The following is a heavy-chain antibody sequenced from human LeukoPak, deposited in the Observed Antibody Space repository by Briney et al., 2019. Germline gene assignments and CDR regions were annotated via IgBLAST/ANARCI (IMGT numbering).Heavy chain of an antibody. V-gene: IGHV3-64D*06. CDR1: GFTFSTYS. Sequence: GGSLRLSCSASGFTFSTYSMHWARQAPGKGLQYVSAISGHGGSTYYSDSVKGRFAISRDNSKNTLYLQMSSLRAEDTAVYYCVKGSGTGWYGYWGQGALVTVSS. CDR2: ISGHGGST. D-gene: IGHD6-19*01. J-gene: IGHJ4*02. CDR3: VKGSGTGWYGY.